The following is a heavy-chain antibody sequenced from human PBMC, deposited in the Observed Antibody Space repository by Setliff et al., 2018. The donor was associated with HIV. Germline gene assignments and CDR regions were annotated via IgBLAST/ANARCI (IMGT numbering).Heavy chain of an antibody. D-gene: IGHD2-15*01. J-gene: IGHJ5*02. CDR2: T. Sequence: SETLSLTCTVSGGSISGLHWSWIRQPPGKGLEWLGSTDYNPSVKSRVTISLDTSRNQFSLKLTSVTAADTAVYYCAGYVGGGGGRGPWGQGTLVTVSS. V-gene: IGHV4-59*11. CDR3: AGYVGGGGGRGP. CDR1: GGSISGLH.